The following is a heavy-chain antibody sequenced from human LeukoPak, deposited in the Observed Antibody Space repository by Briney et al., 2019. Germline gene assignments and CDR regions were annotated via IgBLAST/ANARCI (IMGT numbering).Heavy chain of an antibody. CDR1: GFTFSSYA. CDR3: ARAYKNYFDY. D-gene: IGHD1-1*01. V-gene: IGHV3-64*01. Sequence: PGGSLRLSCAASGFTFSSYAMHWVRQAPGKGLEYVSAISSNGGSTYYANSVKGRFTISRDNSKNTLYLQMGSLRAEDMAVYYCARAYKNYFDYWGQGTLVTVSS. CDR2: ISSNGGST. J-gene: IGHJ4*02.